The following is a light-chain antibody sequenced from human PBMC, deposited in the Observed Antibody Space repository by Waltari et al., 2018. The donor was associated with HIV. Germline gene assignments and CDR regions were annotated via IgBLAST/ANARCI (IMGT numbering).Light chain of an antibody. Sequence: SYVLTQSLSVSVAPSHTGRPIFGGNNIWSKRVHWFQQRPGQAPVLVVYDDSDRPSGIPERFSGSNSGNTATLTISRVEAGDEADYYCQVWDCSSDHYVFGTGTKVTVL. J-gene: IGLJ1*01. CDR1: NIWSKR. CDR3: QVWDCSSDHYV. V-gene: IGLV3-21*02. CDR2: DDS.